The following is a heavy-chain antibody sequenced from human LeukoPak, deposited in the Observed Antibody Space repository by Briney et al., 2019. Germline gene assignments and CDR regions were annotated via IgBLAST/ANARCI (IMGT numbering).Heavy chain of an antibody. Sequence: SGTPSPTRTVSGGSINSYYWGLIRQPPGKGLGWIGYIYYNGSTNYNPSLKSRVTISVDTSKNQFSLKLSSVTAADTAVYYCARHALYYDFWSGYSPAYNWFDPWGQGTLVTVSS. V-gene: IGHV4-59*08. J-gene: IGHJ5*02. CDR3: ARHALYYDFWSGYSPAYNWFDP. CDR2: IYYNGST. CDR1: GGSINSYY. D-gene: IGHD3-3*01.